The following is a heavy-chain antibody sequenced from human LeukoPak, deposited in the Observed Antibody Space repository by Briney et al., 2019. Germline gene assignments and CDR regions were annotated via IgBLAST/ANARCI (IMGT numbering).Heavy chain of an antibody. Sequence: GGSLRLSCAASGFTFSSYAMSWVRQAPGKGLEWVSAISGSGGSTYYADSVKGRFTISRDSSKNTLYLQMNSLRAEDTAVYYCAKDGGYYDSSGYYFYWGQGTLVTVSS. CDR3: AKDGGYYDSSGYYFY. CDR2: ISGSGGST. D-gene: IGHD3-22*01. CDR1: GFTFSSYA. V-gene: IGHV3-23*01. J-gene: IGHJ4*02.